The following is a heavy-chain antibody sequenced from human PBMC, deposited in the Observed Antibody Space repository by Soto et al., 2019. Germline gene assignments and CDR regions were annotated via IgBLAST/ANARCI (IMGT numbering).Heavy chain of an antibody. V-gene: IGHV3-74*01. J-gene: IGHJ1*01. CDR2: IKGDGRST. CDR1: GFTFSNSW. D-gene: IGHD5-12*01. Sequence: EVQLVESGGGLVQPGGSLRLSCAASGFTFSNSWIHWVRQAPGKGLVWVSRIKGDGRSTDYADSVKGRFTISRDTTKNSVYLQMDSLRADDTAVYYCAGEWQYIQHWGHGTLVTVSS. CDR3: AGEWQYIQH.